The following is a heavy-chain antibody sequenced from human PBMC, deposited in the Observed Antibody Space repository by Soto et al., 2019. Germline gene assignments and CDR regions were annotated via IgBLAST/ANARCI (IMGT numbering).Heavy chain of an antibody. D-gene: IGHD3-22*01. V-gene: IGHV4-30-2*01. CDR2: IYHSGST. CDR1: GGSISSGGYS. Sequence: QLQLQESGSGLVKPSQTLSLTCAVSGGSISSGGYSWSWIRQPPGKGLEWIGYIYHSGSTYYNPSLKSHVPISVDRPKNQVPRNLISVPAADTALVYRAGVIAYLDYGRQGT. CDR3: AGVIAYLDY. J-gene: IGHJ4*02.